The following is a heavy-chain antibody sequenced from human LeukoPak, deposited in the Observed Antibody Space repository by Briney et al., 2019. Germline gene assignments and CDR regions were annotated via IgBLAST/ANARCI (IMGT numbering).Heavy chain of an antibody. CDR1: GYTFTSYA. Sequence: ASVKVSCKASGYTFTSYAMHWVRQAPGQRLEWMGWINAGNGNTKYSRKFQGRVTITRDTSASTAYMELSSLRSEDTAVYYCASSGYYSDAFDIWGQGTMVTVSS. CDR2: INAGNGNT. V-gene: IGHV1-3*01. D-gene: IGHD3-22*01. CDR3: ASSGYYSDAFDI. J-gene: IGHJ3*02.